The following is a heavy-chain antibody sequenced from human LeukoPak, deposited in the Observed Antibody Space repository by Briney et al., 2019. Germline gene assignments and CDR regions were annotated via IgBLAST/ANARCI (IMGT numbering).Heavy chain of an antibody. CDR1: GGSISSGSYY. J-gene: IGHJ4*02. V-gene: IGHV4-61*09. CDR3: ARARGGYSNYVVDY. Sequence: PSETLSLTCTVSGGSISSGSYYWSWIRQPAGKGLEWIGEINHSGSTKYNPSLKSRVTISVDTSKNQFSLKLSSVTAADTAVYYCARARGGYSNYVVDYWGQGTLVTVSS. D-gene: IGHD4-11*01. CDR2: INHSGST.